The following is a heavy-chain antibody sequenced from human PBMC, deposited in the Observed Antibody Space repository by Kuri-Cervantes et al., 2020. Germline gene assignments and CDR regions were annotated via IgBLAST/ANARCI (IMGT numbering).Heavy chain of an antibody. Sequence: SVKVSCKASGGTFSSYAISWVRQAPGQGLEWMGGIIPIFGTANYAQKFQGRVTITADKSTSTAYMELSSLRSEDTAVYYCARDSYNPGHYYYYMDVWGKGTTVTVSS. CDR2: IIPIFGTA. J-gene: IGHJ6*03. D-gene: IGHD5-24*01. V-gene: IGHV1-69*06. CDR1: GGTFSSYA. CDR3: ARDSYNPGHYYYYMDV.